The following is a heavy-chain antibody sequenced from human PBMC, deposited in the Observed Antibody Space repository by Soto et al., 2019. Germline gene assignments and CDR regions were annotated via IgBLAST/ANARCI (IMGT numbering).Heavy chain of an antibody. CDR2: ISGSGGST. D-gene: IGHD3-22*01. J-gene: IGHJ4*02. CDR1: GFTFSSYA. CDR3: AKDLGYYDSSGYPDYFDY. Sequence: PGGSLRLSCAASGFTFSSYAMSWVRQAPGKGLEWVSTISGSGGSTYYADSVKGRFTISRDNSKNTLYLQMNSLRAEDTAVYYCAKDLGYYDSSGYPDYFDYWGQGTLVTVSS. V-gene: IGHV3-23*01.